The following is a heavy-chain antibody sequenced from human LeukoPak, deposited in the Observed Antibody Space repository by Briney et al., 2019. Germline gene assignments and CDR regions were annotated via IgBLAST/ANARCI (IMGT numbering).Heavy chain of an antibody. CDR2: MYYGGTT. J-gene: IGHJ4*02. Sequence: PSETLSLTRTVSGGSIGTSTYYGGWVRQPPGKGLEWIGSMYYGGTTYYNPSLKSRVTLSVDTSKNQFSLRLSSVTAADSAVYFCETGKYSGYYDYWGQGTLVTVSS. CDR3: ETGKYSGYYDY. V-gene: IGHV4-39*01. D-gene: IGHD5-12*01. CDR1: GGSIGTSTYY.